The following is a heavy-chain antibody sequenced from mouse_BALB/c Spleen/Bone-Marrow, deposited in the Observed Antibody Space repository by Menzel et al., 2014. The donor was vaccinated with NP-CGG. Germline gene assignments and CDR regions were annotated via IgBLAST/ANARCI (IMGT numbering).Heavy chain of an antibody. CDR2: INPSTGYT. V-gene: IGHV1-7*01. J-gene: IGHJ2*01. D-gene: IGHD1-1*01. Sequence: QVQLQQSGAELAKPGASVKMSCKASGYTFTSYWMHWVKQRPGQGLEWIGYINPSTGYTDYNQKFKDKATLTADKSSSTAYMQLSSLTSEDSAVYYCARRNTTVVATDYWGQGTTLTVSS. CDR3: ARRNTTVVATDY. CDR1: GYTFTSYW.